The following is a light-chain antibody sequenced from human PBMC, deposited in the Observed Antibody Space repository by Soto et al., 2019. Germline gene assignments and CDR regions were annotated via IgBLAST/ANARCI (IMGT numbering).Light chain of an antibody. CDR2: AAS. V-gene: IGKV1-39*01. Sequence: DIQMTQSPSSLSASVGDTVTITCRASQSIASYLNWYQQKPGKAPNLLIYAASSLQSGVPSSFTGSGSGTDFTLTINSLQPEDFATYYCQQSYSSPYTFGQGTKLEI. CDR1: QSIASY. CDR3: QQSYSSPYT. J-gene: IGKJ2*01.